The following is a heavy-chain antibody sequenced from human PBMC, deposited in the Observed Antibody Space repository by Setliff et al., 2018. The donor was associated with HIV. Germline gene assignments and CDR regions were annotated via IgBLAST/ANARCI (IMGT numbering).Heavy chain of an antibody. CDR1: GYTFVSDY. CDR3: ARGFTYRGYYYGSGSYYNIQQPIDY. Sequence: ASVKVSCKASGYTFVSDYIHWVRQAPGQGPEWMGIINPSGGSTNYAQKFLGRVTMTRDTSTSTVYMELSSLRFEDTAVYYCARGFTYRGYYYGSGSYYNIQQPIDYWGQGTLVTVSS. J-gene: IGHJ4*02. V-gene: IGHV1-46*01. D-gene: IGHD3-10*01. CDR2: INPSGGST.